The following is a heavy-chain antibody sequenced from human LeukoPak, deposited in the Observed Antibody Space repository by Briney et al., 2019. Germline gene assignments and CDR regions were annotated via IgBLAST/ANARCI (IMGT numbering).Heavy chain of an antibody. CDR1: GFTFSRYS. Sequence: GGSLRLSCAASGFTFSRYSMNWVRQAPGKGLECVSSITISSSYIYYADSVKGRFTISRDNAKNSLYLQMNSLRAEDTALYYCARDRGYGSGIYDAFDIWGQGTMVTVSS. V-gene: IGHV3-21*04. CDR3: ARDRGYGSGIYDAFDI. CDR2: ITISSSYI. D-gene: IGHD3-10*01. J-gene: IGHJ3*02.